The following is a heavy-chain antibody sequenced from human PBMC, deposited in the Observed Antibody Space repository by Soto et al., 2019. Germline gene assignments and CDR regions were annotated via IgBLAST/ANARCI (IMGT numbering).Heavy chain of an antibody. V-gene: IGHV3-23*01. CDR1: GFTFSGYP. CDR2: INGGGGAT. J-gene: IGHJ4*02. Sequence: VQLLESGGDLVQPGGSLRLSCAASGFTFSGYPMNWVRQAPGKGLEWVSGINGGGGATSYADSVKGRFTISRDNSKNTRHLQMHRLTAEDTARYFCARKARDSGNDFYFDYWGQGTLVTVSA. D-gene: IGHD5-12*01. CDR3: ARKARDSGNDFYFDY.